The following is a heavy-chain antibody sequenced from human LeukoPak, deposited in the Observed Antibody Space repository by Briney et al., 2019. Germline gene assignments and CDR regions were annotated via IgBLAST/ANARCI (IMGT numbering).Heavy chain of an antibody. CDR2: IKSKTDGGTT. D-gene: IGHD3-22*01. Sequence: GGSLRLSCAASGFSFSTYAMTWVRQAPGKGLEWVGRIKSKTDGGTTDYAAPVKGRFTISRDDSKNTLYLQMNSLKTEDTAVYYCTTDYSVSSGYYYGYYFDYWGQGTLVTVSS. CDR1: GFSFSTYA. J-gene: IGHJ4*02. V-gene: IGHV3-15*01. CDR3: TTDYSVSSGYYYGYYFDY.